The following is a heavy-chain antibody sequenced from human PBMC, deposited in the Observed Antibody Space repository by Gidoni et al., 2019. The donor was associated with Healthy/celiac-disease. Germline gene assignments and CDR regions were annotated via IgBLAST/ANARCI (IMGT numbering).Heavy chain of an antibody. CDR2: ISYDGSNK. CDR1: GFTFSSYA. J-gene: IGHJ6*02. D-gene: IGHD3-9*01. V-gene: IGHV3-30-3*01. CDR3: ARDNLYDILTGPTQYGMDV. Sequence: QVQLVESGGGVVQPGRSLRLSCAASGFTFSSYAMHWVRQAPGKGLEWVAVISYDGSNKYYADSVKGRFTISRDNSKNTLYLQMNSLRAEDTAVYYCARDNLYDILTGPTQYGMDVWGQGTTVTVSS.